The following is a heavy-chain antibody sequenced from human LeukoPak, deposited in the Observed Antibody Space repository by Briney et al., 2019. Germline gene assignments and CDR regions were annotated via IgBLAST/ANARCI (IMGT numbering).Heavy chain of an antibody. CDR3: ARAPYSRSGEFDY. J-gene: IGHJ4*02. CDR2: TSGSGGSP. V-gene: IGHV3-23*01. CDR1: GFTFGNYA. D-gene: IGHD3-16*01. Sequence: PGGSLRLSCAASGFTFGNYAMSWVRQAPGKGLEWVSATSGSGGSPYYADSVKGRFTISRDNSQNTLYLQMNSLRVEDTAVYYCARAPYSRSGEFDYWGQGTLVTVSS.